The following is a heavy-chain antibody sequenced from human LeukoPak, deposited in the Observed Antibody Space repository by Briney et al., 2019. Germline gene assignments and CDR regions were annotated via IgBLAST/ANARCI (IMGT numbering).Heavy chain of an antibody. V-gene: IGHV3-66*01. J-gene: IGHJ4*02. Sequence: GGSLRLSCAASGFTFSSYSMNWVRQAPGKGLEWVSVIYSGGSTYYAASVKGRFTISRDNAKNSLYLQMNSLRAEDTAVYYCAREGGGLQNYWGQGTLVTVSS. CDR2: IYSGGST. CDR1: GFTFSSYS. D-gene: IGHD4-11*01. CDR3: AREGGGLQNY.